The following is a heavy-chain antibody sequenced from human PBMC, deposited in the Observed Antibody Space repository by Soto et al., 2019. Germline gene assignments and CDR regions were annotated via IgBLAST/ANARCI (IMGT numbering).Heavy chain of an antibody. CDR1: GGSITSGGYS. V-gene: IGHV4-30-2*06. Sequence: TLSLTCILSGGSITSGGYSWSWVRQSPGRGLQWIGHFSPSGKTYYNPSLKSRVIMSVDTSKNQFSLKLTSVTAADTAVFYCARVRDLAVPWIDLWGQGILVTVSS. J-gene: IGHJ5*02. D-gene: IGHD6-19*01. CDR2: FSPSGKT. CDR3: ARVRDLAVPWIDL.